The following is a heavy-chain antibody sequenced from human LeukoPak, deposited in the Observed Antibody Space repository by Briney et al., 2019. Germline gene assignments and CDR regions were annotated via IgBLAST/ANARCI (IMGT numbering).Heavy chain of an antibody. Sequence: GGSLRLSCGASGFTFSTYGMHWVRQAPGKGLEWVAFIRSDGTEKYYVDSVKGRFTISRDNSKNTLYLQMNSLRPEDTALYFCAKDGDTGGYSYFDYSGQGTLVTVSS. CDR2: IRSDGTEK. V-gene: IGHV3-30*02. CDR1: GFTFSTYG. D-gene: IGHD3-22*01. J-gene: IGHJ4*02. CDR3: AKDGDTGGYSYFDY.